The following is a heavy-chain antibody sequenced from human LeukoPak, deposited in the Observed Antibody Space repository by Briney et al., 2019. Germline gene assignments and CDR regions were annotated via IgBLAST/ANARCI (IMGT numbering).Heavy chain of an antibody. CDR1: GFTFDDYT. CDR3: AKGGQTAARDMDV. J-gene: IGHJ6*03. CDR2: MTWDAGTT. Sequence: GGSLRLSCAASGFTFDDYTMHWVRQPPGKGLEWVSLMTWDAGTTYYADSVKGRFTISGDNSKNSLYLQMNSLRSEDTALYYCAKGGQTAARDMDVWGKGTTVTVSS. V-gene: IGHV3-43*01. D-gene: IGHD2-2*01.